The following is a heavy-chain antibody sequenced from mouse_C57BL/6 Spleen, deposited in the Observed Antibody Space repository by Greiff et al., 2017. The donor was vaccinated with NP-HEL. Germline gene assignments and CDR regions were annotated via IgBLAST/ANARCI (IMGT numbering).Heavy chain of an antibody. V-gene: IGHV5-17*01. CDR3: ARGGLRLGYYYAMDY. J-gene: IGHJ4*01. CDR1: GFTFSDYG. Sequence: EVQWVESGGGLVKPGGSLKLSCAASGFTFSDYGMHWVRQAPEKGLEWVAYISSGSSTIYYADTVKGRFTISRDNAKNTLFLQMTSLRSEDTAMYYCARGGLRLGYYYAMDYWGQGTSVTVSS. CDR2: ISSGSSTI. D-gene: IGHD2-12*01.